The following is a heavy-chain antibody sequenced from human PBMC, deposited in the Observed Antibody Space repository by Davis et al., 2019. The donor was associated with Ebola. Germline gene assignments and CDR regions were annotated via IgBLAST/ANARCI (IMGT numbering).Heavy chain of an antibody. CDR1: GYTFTSYG. CDR2: ISAYNGNT. Sequence: ASVKVSCKASGYTFTSYGISWVRQAPGQGLEWMGWISAYNGNTNYAQKLQGRVTMTTDTSTSTAYMELRSLRSDDTAVYYCASDGRNYDFWSGYFPGAAGMDVWGQGTTVTVSS. CDR3: ASDGRNYDFWSGYFPGAAGMDV. J-gene: IGHJ6*02. D-gene: IGHD3-3*01. V-gene: IGHV1-18*01.